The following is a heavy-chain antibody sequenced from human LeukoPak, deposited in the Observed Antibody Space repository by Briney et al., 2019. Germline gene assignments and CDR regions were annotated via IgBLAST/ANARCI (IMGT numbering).Heavy chain of an antibody. J-gene: IGHJ4*02. V-gene: IGHV4-59*01. Sequence: SGTLSLTCTVSDDSISSYYWSWIRQPPGKGLEWIGYIYYSVISDYNPSLKSRFTMSVDMSTKQISLNLNSVTAADTAVYYCARGSGGDGSGSLWGQGTLVTVSS. CDR2: IYYSVIS. CDR3: ARGSGGDGSGSL. CDR1: DDSISSYY. D-gene: IGHD3-10*01.